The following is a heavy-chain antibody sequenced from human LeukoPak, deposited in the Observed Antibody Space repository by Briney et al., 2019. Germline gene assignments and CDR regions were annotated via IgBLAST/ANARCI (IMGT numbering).Heavy chain of an antibody. CDR2: IYPGDSDT. CDR3: ARHASPLVTGAFDI. V-gene: IGHV5-51*01. CDR1: GYSFTSYW. D-gene: IGHD3-9*01. Sequence: GESLTISCKGSGYSFTSYWIGWVRQMPGKGLEGMGLIYPGDSDTRYSPPFQGQVTISADKAITTAYLQWSSLKASDTAMYYCARHASPLVTGAFDIWGQGTMVTGPS. J-gene: IGHJ3*02.